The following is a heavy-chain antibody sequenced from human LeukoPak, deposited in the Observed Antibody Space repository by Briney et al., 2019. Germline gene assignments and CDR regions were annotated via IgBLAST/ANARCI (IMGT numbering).Heavy chain of an antibody. V-gene: IGHV3-33*08. J-gene: IGHJ4*02. Sequence: PGGSLRLSCAASGFTFSSYGMHWVRQAPGKGLEWVAVIWSDGSQKYYADSVKGRFTISRDNSKETLDLQMNSLRAEDTAVYYCARDSGTYCSGGSCYSSPFDYWGQGTLVTVSS. D-gene: IGHD2-15*01. CDR3: ARDSGTYCSGGSCYSSPFDY. CDR1: GFTFSSYG. CDR2: IWSDGSQK.